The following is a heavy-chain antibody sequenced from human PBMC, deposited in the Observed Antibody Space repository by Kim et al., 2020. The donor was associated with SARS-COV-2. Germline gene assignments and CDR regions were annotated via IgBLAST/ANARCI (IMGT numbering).Heavy chain of an antibody. D-gene: IGHD3-22*01. Sequence: GGSLRLSCAASGFTFSSYAMSWVRQAPGKGLEWVSAISGSGGSTYYADSVKGRFTISRDNSKNTLYLQMNSLRAEDTAVYYCAKDRRYYDSSGSQAVPDYWGQGTLVTVSS. J-gene: IGHJ4*02. CDR3: AKDRRYYDSSGSQAVPDY. CDR2: ISGSGGST. CDR1: GFTFSSYA. V-gene: IGHV3-23*01.